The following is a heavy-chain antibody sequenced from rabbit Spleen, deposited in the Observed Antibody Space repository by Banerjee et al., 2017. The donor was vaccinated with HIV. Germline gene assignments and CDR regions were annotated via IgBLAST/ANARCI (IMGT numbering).Heavy chain of an antibody. Sequence: QEQLEESGGDLVKPEGSLTLTCTASGFSFSSSYWICWVRQAPGKGLEWIACIDAGSSGSTDYASWVNGRFSISRENAQNTVFLQMTSLTAADTATYFCARDGAGGSYFALWGQGTLVTVS. D-gene: IGHD8-1*01. J-gene: IGHJ4*01. CDR1: GFSFSSSYW. CDR3: ARDGAGGSYFAL. CDR2: IDAGSSGST. V-gene: IGHV1S45*01.